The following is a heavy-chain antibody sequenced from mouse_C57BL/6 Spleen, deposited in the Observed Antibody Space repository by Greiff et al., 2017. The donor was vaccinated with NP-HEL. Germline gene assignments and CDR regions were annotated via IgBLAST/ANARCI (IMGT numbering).Heavy chain of an antibody. CDR1: GFTFSDYY. D-gene: IGHD2-2*01. V-gene: IGHV5-12*01. CDR2: ISNGGGST. CDR3: ARGGIYYGYDRSAMDY. Sequence: EVMLVESGGGLVQPGGSLKLSCAASGFTFSDYYMYWVRQTPEKRLEWVAYISNGGGSTYYPDTVKGRFTISRDNAKNTLYLQMSRLKSEDTAMYYCARGGIYYGYDRSAMDYWGQGTSVTVSS. J-gene: IGHJ4*01.